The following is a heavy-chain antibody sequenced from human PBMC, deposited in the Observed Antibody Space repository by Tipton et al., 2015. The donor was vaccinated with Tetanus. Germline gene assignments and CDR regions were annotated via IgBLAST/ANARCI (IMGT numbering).Heavy chain of an antibody. J-gene: IGHJ4*02. D-gene: IGHD2-21*02. V-gene: IGHV4-34*01. CDR1: GGSFSGYY. CDR3: AYGVTPDY. CDR2: INHSGST. Sequence: TLSLTCAVYGGSFSGYYWSWIRQPPGKGLEWIGEINHSGSTNYNPSLESRVTISVDTSKNQFSLKLSSVTAADTAVYYCAYGVTPDYWGQGTLVTVSS.